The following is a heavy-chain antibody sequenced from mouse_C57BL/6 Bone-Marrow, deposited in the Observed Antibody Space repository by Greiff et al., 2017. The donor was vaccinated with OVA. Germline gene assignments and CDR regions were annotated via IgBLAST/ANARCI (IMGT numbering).Heavy chain of an antibody. J-gene: IGHJ2*01. Sequence: EVQGVESGGDLVKPGGSLKLSCAASGFTFSSYGMSWVRQTPDKRLEWVATISSGGSYTYYPDSVKGRFTISRDNAKNTLYLQMSSLKSEDTAMYYCARVGSSCWGQGTTLTVSS. CDR2: ISSGGSYT. CDR3: ARVGSSC. V-gene: IGHV5-6*01. CDR1: GFTFSSYG. D-gene: IGHD1-1*01.